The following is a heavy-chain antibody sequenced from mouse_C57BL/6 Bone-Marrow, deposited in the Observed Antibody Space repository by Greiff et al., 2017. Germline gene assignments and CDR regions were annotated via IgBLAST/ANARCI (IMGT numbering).Heavy chain of an antibody. CDR1: GYSFTDYN. D-gene: IGHD3-1*01. V-gene: IGHV1-39*01. CDR3: ARWGLRRAGDFAY. J-gene: IGHJ3*01. CDR2: LNPNYGTT. Sequence: EVQLQQSGPELVKPGASVKISCKASGYSFTDYNMNWVKQSNGQSLEWIGVLNPNYGTTSYNPKFKGKATLTVDPSSNTAYMQLNSLTSEDSAVYYGARWGLRRAGDFAYWGQGTLVTVSA.